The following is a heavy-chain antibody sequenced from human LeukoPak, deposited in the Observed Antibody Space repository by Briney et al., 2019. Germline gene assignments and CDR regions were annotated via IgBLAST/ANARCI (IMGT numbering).Heavy chain of an antibody. J-gene: IGHJ4*02. CDR2: IWYDGSNK. D-gene: IGHD6-6*01. CDR1: GFTFSSYG. V-gene: IGHV3-33*01. CDR3: ARACRMSSSSSDY. Sequence: PAGSLRLSCAASGFTFSSYGMHWVCQAPGKGLEWVAVIWYDGSNKYYADSVKGRFTISRDNSKNTLYLQMNSLRAEDTAVYYCARACRMSSSSSDYWGQGTLVTVSS.